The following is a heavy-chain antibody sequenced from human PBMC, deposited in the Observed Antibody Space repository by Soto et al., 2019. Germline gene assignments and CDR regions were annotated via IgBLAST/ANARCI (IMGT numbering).Heavy chain of an antibody. CDR2: IYYSGST. J-gene: IGHJ6*02. CDR1: GGSISSYY. CDR3: ARHEDYYDGMDV. Sequence: QVQLQESGPGLVKPSETLSLTGTVSGGSISSYYWSWIRQPPGKGLEWIGYIYYSGSTNYNPSLKSRVTISVDTSKNQFSLKLSSVTAADTAVYYCARHEDYYDGMDVWGQGTTVTVSS. V-gene: IGHV4-59*08.